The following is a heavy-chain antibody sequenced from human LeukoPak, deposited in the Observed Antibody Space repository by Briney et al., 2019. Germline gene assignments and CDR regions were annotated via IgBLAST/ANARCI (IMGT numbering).Heavy chain of an antibody. Sequence: PGGSLRLSCAASRFMFSNYRMSWVRQAPGKGLEWVSAISGSGGSTYYADSVKGRFTISRDNSKNTLYLQMNSLRAEDTAVYYCAKDPWYYDSSGPYWGQGTLVTVSS. CDR2: ISGSGGST. D-gene: IGHD3-22*01. CDR1: RFMFSNYR. CDR3: AKDPWYYDSSGPY. V-gene: IGHV3-23*01. J-gene: IGHJ4*02.